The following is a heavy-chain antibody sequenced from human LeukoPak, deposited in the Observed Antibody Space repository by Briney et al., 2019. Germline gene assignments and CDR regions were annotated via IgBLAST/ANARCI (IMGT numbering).Heavy chain of an antibody. J-gene: IGHJ4*02. Sequence: GGSLRLSCAASGFTFSNYAMSWVRQAPGKGLEWVSTISVSGGSTYYADSVKGRFTISRDNSKNMVYLQMNSLRADDTAIYYCAKSVVVITFRFDDWGQGALVTVSS. CDR3: AKSVVVITFRFDD. D-gene: IGHD2-15*01. CDR1: GFTFSNYA. V-gene: IGHV3-23*01. CDR2: ISVSGGST.